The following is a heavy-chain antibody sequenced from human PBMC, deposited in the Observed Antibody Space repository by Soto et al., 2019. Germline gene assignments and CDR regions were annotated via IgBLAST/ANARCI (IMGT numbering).Heavy chain of an antibody. CDR1: GFTFSSYT. V-gene: IGHV3-21*01. Sequence: PGGSLRLSCAASGFTFSSYTINWVRQAPGKGLEWVSSISTSSSYIFYADSLKGRFTISRDNAKNSLYLQMNSLRAEDTAVYYCARGGVPQAFDIWGQGTMVTV. CDR3: ARGGVPQAFDI. J-gene: IGHJ3*02. CDR2: ISTSSSYI. D-gene: IGHD1-1*01.